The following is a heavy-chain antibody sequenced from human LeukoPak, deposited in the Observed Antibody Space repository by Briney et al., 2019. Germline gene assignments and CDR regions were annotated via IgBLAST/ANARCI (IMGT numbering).Heavy chain of an antibody. D-gene: IGHD1-26*01. CDR1: GFTFSSYA. CDR2: ISYDGSNK. J-gene: IGHJ4*02. Sequence: GRSLRLSCAASGFTFSSYAMHWVRQAPGKGLGWVAVISYDGSNKYYADSVKGRFTISRDNSKNTLYLQMNSLRAEDTAVYYCARDPEWELLLDYWGQGTLVTVSS. CDR3: ARDPEWELLLDY. V-gene: IGHV3-30-3*01.